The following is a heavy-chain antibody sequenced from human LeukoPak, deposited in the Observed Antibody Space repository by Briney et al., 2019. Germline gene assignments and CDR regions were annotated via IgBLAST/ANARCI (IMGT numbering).Heavy chain of an antibody. D-gene: IGHD2-2*01. CDR1: GFTFSSYA. Sequence: GGSLRLSCAASGFTFSSYAMHWVRQAPGKGLEWVAVISYDGSNKYYADSVKGRFTISRDNSKNTLYLQMNSLRAEDTAVYYCARDHEIVVVPAALYYYYGMDVWGQGTTVTVSS. CDR3: ARDHEIVVVPAALYYYYGMDV. V-gene: IGHV3-30-3*01. J-gene: IGHJ6*02. CDR2: ISYDGSNK.